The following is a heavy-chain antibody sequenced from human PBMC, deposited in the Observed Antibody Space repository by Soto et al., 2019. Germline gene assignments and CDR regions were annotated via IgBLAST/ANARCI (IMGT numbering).Heavy chain of an antibody. V-gene: IGHV4-30-4*01. D-gene: IGHD3-22*01. CDR2: IYYSGST. J-gene: IGHJ4*02. CDR1: GGSISSGDYY. Sequence: SETLSLTCTVSGGSISSGDYYWSWIRQPPGKGLEWIGYIYYSGSTYYNPSLKSRVTISVDTSKNQFSLKLSSVTAADTAVYYCARDYYDSSGYYSGFDYWGQGTLVTVSS. CDR3: ARDYYDSSGYYSGFDY.